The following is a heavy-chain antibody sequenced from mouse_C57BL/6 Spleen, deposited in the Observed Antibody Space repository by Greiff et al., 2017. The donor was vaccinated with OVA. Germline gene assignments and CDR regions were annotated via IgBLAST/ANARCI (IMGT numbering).Heavy chain of an antibody. CDR3: ARGGSNFFLDY. Sequence: VQLQQSGPELVKPGASVKISCKASGYAFSSSWMNWVKQRPGKGLEWIGRIYPGDGDTTSNGKFKGKATLTADKSSSTAYRQLSSLTSEDSAVYFCARGGSNFFLDYWGQGTTLTVSS. D-gene: IGHD2-5*01. V-gene: IGHV1-82*01. CDR2: IYPGDGDT. CDR1: GYAFSSSW. J-gene: IGHJ2*01.